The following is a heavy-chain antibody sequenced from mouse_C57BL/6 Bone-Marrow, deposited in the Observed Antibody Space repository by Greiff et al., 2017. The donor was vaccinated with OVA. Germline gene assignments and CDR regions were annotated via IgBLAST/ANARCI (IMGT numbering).Heavy chain of an antibody. D-gene: IGHD4-1*01. V-gene: IGHV12-3*01. CDR1: GFPITSGYY. CDR3: AGDTGTSYAMDY. J-gene: IGHJ4*01. CDR2: ITHSGET. Sequence: VKLVESGPGLVKPSQSLFLTCSITGFPITSGYYWIWIRQSPGKPLEWMGYITHSGETFYNPSLQSPISITRETSKNQLFLQLNSVTTEDTAMYYCAGDTGTSYAMDYWGQGTSVTVSS.